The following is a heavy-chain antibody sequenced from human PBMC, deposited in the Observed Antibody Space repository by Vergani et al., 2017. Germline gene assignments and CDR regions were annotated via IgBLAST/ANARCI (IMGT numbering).Heavy chain of an antibody. CDR2: IVVGSGNT. D-gene: IGHD6-13*01. V-gene: IGHV1-58*01. CDR1: GFTFTSSA. Sequence: QMQLVQSGPEVKKPGTSVKVSCKASGFTFTSSAVQWVRQARGQRLEWIGWIVVGSGNTNYAQKFQGRVTMTRDTSISTAYMELSRLRSDDTAVYYCAREARSSWVYWGQGTLVTVSS. J-gene: IGHJ4*02. CDR3: AREARSSWVY.